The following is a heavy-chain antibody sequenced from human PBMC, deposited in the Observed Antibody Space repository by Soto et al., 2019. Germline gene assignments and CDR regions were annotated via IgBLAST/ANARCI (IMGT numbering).Heavy chain of an antibody. V-gene: IGHV3-30*03. D-gene: IGHD4-17*01. CDR3: ARGPSYSDSYFDY. CDR1: GFTFSTYW. Sequence: GGSLRLSCVASGFTFSTYWMHWVRQPPGKGLQWLAVISYDGNNKYYADSVEGRFTISRDNSKNTVYLQMNSLRLEDTAVYYCARGPSYSDSYFDYWGQGTLVTVSS. J-gene: IGHJ4*02. CDR2: ISYDGNNK.